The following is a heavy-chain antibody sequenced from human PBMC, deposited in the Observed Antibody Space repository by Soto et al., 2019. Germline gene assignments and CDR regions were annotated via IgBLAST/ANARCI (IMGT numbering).Heavy chain of an antibody. V-gene: IGHV3-23*01. Sequence: PGGSLRLSCTASGFTFSSYTMSRVRQAPGKGLEWVSSFSGRDATTYYADSVKGRFTISRDNSKNTLYLQMNSLRAEDTALYFCVRTIVGATKGGWFDPWGQGALVTVSS. D-gene: IGHD1-26*01. CDR1: GFTFSSYT. CDR3: VRTIVGATKGGWFDP. CDR2: FSGRDATT. J-gene: IGHJ5*02.